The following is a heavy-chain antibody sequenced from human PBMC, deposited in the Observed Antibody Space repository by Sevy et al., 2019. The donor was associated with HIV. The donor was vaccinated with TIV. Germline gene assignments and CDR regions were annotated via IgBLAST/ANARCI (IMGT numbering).Heavy chain of an antibody. Sequence: ASVKVSCKASGYTFTSYYMHWVRQAPGQGLEWMGIINPSGGSTSYAQKFQGRVTMTRYTSTSTVYMELSSLRSEDTAVYYCAREGYSSSWYRACDIWGQGTMVTVSS. CDR2: INPSGGST. D-gene: IGHD6-13*01. CDR1: GYTFTSYY. V-gene: IGHV1-46*01. CDR3: AREGYSSSWYRACDI. J-gene: IGHJ3*02.